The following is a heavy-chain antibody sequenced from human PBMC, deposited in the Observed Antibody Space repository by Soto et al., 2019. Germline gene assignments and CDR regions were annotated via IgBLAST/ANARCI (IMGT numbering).Heavy chain of an antibody. J-gene: IGHJ5*02. CDR2: INHSGST. Sequence: KASETLSLTCAVYGGSFSGYYCSWIRQPPGKGLEWNGEINHSGSTNYNPSLKSRVTISVDTSKNQFSLNLSSVTAAYAAVYYCARRGYCSGGSCYRNWFDPWGQGTLVTVSS. V-gene: IGHV4-34*01. CDR1: GGSFSGYY. CDR3: ARRGYCSGGSCYRNWFDP. D-gene: IGHD2-15*01.